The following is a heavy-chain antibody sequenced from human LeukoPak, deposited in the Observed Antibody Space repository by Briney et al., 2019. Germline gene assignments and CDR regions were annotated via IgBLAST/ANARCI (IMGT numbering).Heavy chain of an antibody. D-gene: IGHD3-10*01. Sequence: GGSLRLSCAASGFTFSSYAMHWVRQAPGKGLEWVAVISYDGSNKYYADSVKGRFTISRDNSKNTLYLQMNSLRAEDTAVYYCARVRAGSGSFGLYYYGMDVWGQGTTVTVSS. CDR1: GFTFSSYA. CDR3: ARVRAGSGSFGLYYYGMDV. V-gene: IGHV3-30-3*01. CDR2: ISYDGSNK. J-gene: IGHJ6*02.